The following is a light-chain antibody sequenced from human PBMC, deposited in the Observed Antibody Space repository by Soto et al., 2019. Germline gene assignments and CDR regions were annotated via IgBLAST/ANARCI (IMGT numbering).Light chain of an antibody. V-gene: IGKV1-5*01. CDR1: QSISSW. Sequence: DIQMTQSPSTLSASVGDRVTITCRASQSISSWLAWYQQKPGKAPKLLIYDASSLESGVPSRFSGSGSGTEFTLTISSLQAEDVATYYCHQYYHDLWTFGQGTKVEIK. J-gene: IGKJ1*01. CDR2: DAS. CDR3: HQYYHDLWT.